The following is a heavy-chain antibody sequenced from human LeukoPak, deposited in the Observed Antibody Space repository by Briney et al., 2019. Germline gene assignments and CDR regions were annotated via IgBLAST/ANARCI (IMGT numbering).Heavy chain of an antibody. CDR2: IYYSGST. Sequence: SETLSLTCTVSGGSISSHYWSWIRQPPGKGLEWIGYIYYSGSTNYNPSLKSRVTISVDTSKNQFSLKLSSVTAADTAVYYCARVSPPTYYYYYYMDVRGKGTTVTVSS. J-gene: IGHJ6*03. CDR3: ARVSPPTYYYYYYMDV. CDR1: GGSISSHY. V-gene: IGHV4-59*11.